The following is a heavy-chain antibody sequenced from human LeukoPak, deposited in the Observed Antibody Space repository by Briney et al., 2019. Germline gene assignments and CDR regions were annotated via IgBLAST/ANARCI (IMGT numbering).Heavy chain of an antibody. Sequence: ASVKVSCKASGYTFTGYYMHWVRQAPVRGLEWVGWINPNSGGTDYAQKFEGGVTVTRDTSISIAYIEQGRMRSDDTAVYYCARVSVIPQYNGSPHYFASWGQGTLLTVSS. CDR2: INPNSGGT. J-gene: IGHJ4*02. CDR3: ARVSVIPQYNGSPHYFAS. D-gene: IGHD1-26*01. CDR1: GYTFTGYY. V-gene: IGHV1-2*02.